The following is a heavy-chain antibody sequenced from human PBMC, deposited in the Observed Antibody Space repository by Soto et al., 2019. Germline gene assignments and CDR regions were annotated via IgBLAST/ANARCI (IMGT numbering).Heavy chain of an antibody. D-gene: IGHD5-18*01. V-gene: IGHV4-30-4*01. Sequence: PSETLSLTCTVSGGSVTSDEDYWTWIRQSTGKGLEWIGYISNSGSTGYNPSLKTRLSMSVDRSKNQFTLRLTSVTAAETAVYFCATESGSTYGYFDHWGQGTQVTVSS. CDR3: ATESGSTYGYFDH. CDR1: GGSVTSDEDY. J-gene: IGHJ4*02. CDR2: ISNSGST.